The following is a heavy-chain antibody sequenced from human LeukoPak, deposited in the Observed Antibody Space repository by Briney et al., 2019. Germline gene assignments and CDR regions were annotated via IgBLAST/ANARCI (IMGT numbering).Heavy chain of an antibody. CDR2: ISGSGDST. Sequence: GGSLRLSCAASGFTFSSYAMSWVRQAPGKGLEWVAAISGSGDSTYYADPVKGRFTISSDNSKNMLYLQMSSLRAEDTAVYYCATEARQVSGIVSARDYWGQGTLVTVSS. D-gene: IGHD6-13*01. V-gene: IGHV3-23*01. CDR3: ATEARQVSGIVSARDY. CDR1: GFTFSSYA. J-gene: IGHJ4*02.